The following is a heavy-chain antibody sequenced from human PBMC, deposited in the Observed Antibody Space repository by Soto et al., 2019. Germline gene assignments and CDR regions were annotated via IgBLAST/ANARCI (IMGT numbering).Heavy chain of an antibody. J-gene: IGHJ4*02. CDR2: INHSGST. V-gene: IGHV4-34*01. CDR1: GGSFSGYY. Sequence: ASETLSLTCAVYGGSFSGYYWSWIRQPPGKGLEWIGEINHSGSTNYNPSLKSRVTISVDTSKNQFSLKLSSVTAADTAVYYCARGRLGSGSYYKKLYYFDYWGQGTLVTVSS. D-gene: IGHD3-10*01. CDR3: ARGRLGSGSYYKKLYYFDY.